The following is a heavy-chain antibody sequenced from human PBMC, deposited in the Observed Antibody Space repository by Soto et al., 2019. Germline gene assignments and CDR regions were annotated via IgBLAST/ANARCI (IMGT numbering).Heavy chain of an antibody. V-gene: IGHV3-23*01. CDR3: AKGGPSFYYYGLDV. J-gene: IGHJ6*02. Sequence: PGGSLRLSCAASGLTFATYAMTWVRQSPGKRLEWVSTITASGGSTHYADPVAGRFTIFRDNSKNTLYLQMDSLRAEDTALYYCAKGGPSFYYYGLDVWGQGTTVTVSS. D-gene: IGHD1-26*01. CDR2: ITASGGST. CDR1: GLTFATYA.